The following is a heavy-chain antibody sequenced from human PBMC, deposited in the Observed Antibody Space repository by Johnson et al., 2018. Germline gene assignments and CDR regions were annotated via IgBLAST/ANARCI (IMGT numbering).Heavy chain of an antibody. CDR1: GFTFSDYA. D-gene: IGHD5-24*01. CDR2: ISFAGVNQ. J-gene: IGHJ3*02. Sequence: QVQLVQSGGGVVQPGRSLRLSCAASGFTFSDYAMHWVRLAPGKGLEWVAVISFAGVNQYYADSVKGRFTISRDNSKNTLFLQMTTVRADGMAVYYYTKVQQTPTIRSRDAFDIWGQGKMVNVSS. CDR3: TKVQQTPTIRSRDAFDI. V-gene: IGHV3-30*18.